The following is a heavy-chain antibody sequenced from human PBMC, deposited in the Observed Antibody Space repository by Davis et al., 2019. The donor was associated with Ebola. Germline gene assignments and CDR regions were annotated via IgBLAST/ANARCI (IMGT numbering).Heavy chain of an antibody. CDR3: ARGPDQLLSDY. CDR2: ISAYNGNT. D-gene: IGHD2-2*01. V-gene: IGHV1-18*01. J-gene: IGHJ4*02. CDR1: GYTFTSYG. Sequence: ASVKVSCKASGYTFTSYGISWVRQAPGQGLEWMGWISAYNGNTNYAQKLQGRVTMTTDTSTSTVYMELSRLRSDDTAVYYCARGPDQLLSDYWGQGTLVTVSS.